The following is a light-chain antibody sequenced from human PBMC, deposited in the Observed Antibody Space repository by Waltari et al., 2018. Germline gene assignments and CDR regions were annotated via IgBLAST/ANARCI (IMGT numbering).Light chain of an antibody. CDR2: YKSVSDK. V-gene: IGLV5-45*03. J-gene: IGLJ3*02. CDR3: MIWHRGVWV. CDR1: SGVNVVSYN. Sequence: QAVVTQPSSLSASPGASASLTCTLRSGVNVVSYNIYWYQQKAGSPPQFLLRYKSVSDKQLGSGAPIRFSGSKDASANVGILLISGLRSEDDADYYCMIWHRGVWVSGGGTQLTVL.